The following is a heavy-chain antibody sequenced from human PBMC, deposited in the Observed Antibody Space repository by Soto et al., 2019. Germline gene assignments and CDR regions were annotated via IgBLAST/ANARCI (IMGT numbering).Heavy chain of an antibody. D-gene: IGHD4-17*01. Sequence: GGSLRLSCAASGFTFSSYGMHWVRQAPGKGLEWVAVISYDGSNKYYADSVKGRFTISRDNSKNTLYLQMNSLRAEDTAVYYCAKGGSGTTVVTNYFDYWGQGTLVTVSS. V-gene: IGHV3-30*18. CDR3: AKGGSGTTVVTNYFDY. CDR2: ISYDGSNK. J-gene: IGHJ4*02. CDR1: GFTFSSYG.